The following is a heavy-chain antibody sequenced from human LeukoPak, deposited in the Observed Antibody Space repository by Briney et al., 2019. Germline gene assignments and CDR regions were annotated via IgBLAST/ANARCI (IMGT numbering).Heavy chain of an antibody. J-gene: IGHJ6*02. Sequence: GGSLRLSCAASGFTFSSYSMSWVRQVPGKGLEWVSSISSSSSYIYYADSVKGRFTISRDNAKNSLYLQMNSLRAEDTAVYYCAREEVDYDILTGYYWISDGMDVWGQGTTVTVSS. CDR1: GFTFSSYS. CDR2: ISSSSSYI. CDR3: AREEVDYDILTGYYWISDGMDV. V-gene: IGHV3-21*01. D-gene: IGHD3-9*01.